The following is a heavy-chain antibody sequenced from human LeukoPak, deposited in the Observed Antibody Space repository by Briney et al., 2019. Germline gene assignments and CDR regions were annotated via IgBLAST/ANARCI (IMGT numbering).Heavy chain of an antibody. D-gene: IGHD6-19*01. CDR2: ISWNSGSI. J-gene: IGHJ4*02. V-gene: IGHV3-9*01. Sequence: GGSLRLSCAASGFTFDDYAMHWVRQAPGKGLEWVSGISWNSGSIGYADSVKGRFTISRDSAKNSLYLQMNSLRAEDTALYYCAKDRVAVAGRGFDYWGQGTLVTVSS. CDR1: GFTFDDYA. CDR3: AKDRVAVAGRGFDY.